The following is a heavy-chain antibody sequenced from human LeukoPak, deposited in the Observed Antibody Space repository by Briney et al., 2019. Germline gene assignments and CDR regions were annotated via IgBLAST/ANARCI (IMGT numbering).Heavy chain of an antibody. D-gene: IGHD3-22*01. CDR1: GFTFSSYA. CDR2: ISGSGGST. J-gene: IGHJ4*02. Sequence: PGGSLRLSCAASGFTFSSYAMSWVRQAPGKGLEWVSAISGSGGSTYYADSVKGRFTISRDNFKNTLYLQMNSLRAEDTAVYYCAKGYYYDSSGYYYDYWGQGTLVTVSS. V-gene: IGHV3-23*01. CDR3: AKGYYYDSSGYYYDY.